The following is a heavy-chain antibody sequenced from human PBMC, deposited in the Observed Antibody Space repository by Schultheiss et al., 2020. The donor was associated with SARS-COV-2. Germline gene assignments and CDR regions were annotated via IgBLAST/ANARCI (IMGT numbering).Heavy chain of an antibody. J-gene: IGHJ5*02. V-gene: IGHV4-34*01. CDR2: INHSGST. D-gene: IGHD3-16*01. Sequence: SETLSLTCAVYGGSFSGYYWSWIRQPPGKGLEWIGEINHSGSTNYNPSLKSRVTISVDTSKNQFSLKLSSVTAADTAVYYCARGGVITFGGVMVNWFDPWGQGTLVTVSS. CDR3: ARGGVITFGGVMVNWFDP. CDR1: GGSFSGYY.